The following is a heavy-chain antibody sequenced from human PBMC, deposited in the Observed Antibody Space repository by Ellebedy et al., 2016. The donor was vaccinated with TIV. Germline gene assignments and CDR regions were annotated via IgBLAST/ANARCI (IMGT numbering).Heavy chain of an antibody. CDR2: IYHCGST. CDR3: ARWFGELLYVRWFDP. Sequence: SETLSLTYTVSGGSISRSSYYWGWIRQPPEKGLEWIGSIYHCGSTYYNPSLKSRVTISVDTSKNQFSLRLSSVTAADTAVYYCARWFGELLYVRWFDPWGQGTLVTVSS. V-gene: IGHV4-39*01. D-gene: IGHD3-10*01. J-gene: IGHJ5*02. CDR1: GGSISRSSYY.